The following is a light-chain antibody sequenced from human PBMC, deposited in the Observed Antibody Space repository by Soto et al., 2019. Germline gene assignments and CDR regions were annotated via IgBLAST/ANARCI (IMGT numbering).Light chain of an antibody. Sequence: SVSTGGGVTRCDRASQSVGNNLAWYQQKPGRAPRLLIYAAATRATGVPARFSGSGSGGHVTLAIRLLQSEDFAVYYWKMHADWVGNIGGGTKLEIK. J-gene: IGKJ4*01. CDR2: AAA. CDR1: QSVGNN. V-gene: IGKV3-15*01. CDR3: KMHADWVGN.